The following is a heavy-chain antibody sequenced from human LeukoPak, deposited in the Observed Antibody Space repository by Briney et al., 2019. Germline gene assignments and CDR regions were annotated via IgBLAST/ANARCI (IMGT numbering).Heavy chain of an antibody. Sequence: GGSLRLSCAASGFTFSSDAMHWVRQAPGKGLEWVAIILSDGSKTYYPDSVRGRFTISRDNSKNTLYLQMNSLRAEDTAVYYCAKLSPMYYFDYWGQGTLVTVSS. CDR1: GFTFSSDA. D-gene: IGHD3-10*02. CDR2: ILSDGSKT. J-gene: IGHJ4*02. CDR3: AKLSPMYYFDY. V-gene: IGHV3-30*02.